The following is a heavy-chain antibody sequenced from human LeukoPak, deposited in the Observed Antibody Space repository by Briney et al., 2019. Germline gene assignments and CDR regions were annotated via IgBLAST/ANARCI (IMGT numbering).Heavy chain of an antibody. J-gene: IGHJ4*02. D-gene: IGHD3-22*01. Sequence: GRSLRLSCAASGFTFSSYGMHWVRQAPGKGLEWVAVISYDGSNKYYADSVKGRFTISRDNSKNTLYLQMNSLRAEDTAVYYCAKEHSNPDYYDSSGQLDYWGQGTLVTVSS. V-gene: IGHV3-30*18. CDR1: GFTFSSYG. CDR2: ISYDGSNK. CDR3: AKEHSNPDYYDSSGQLDY.